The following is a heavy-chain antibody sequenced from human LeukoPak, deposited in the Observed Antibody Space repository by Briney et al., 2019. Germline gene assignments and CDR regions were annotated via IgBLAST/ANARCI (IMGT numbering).Heavy chain of an antibody. V-gene: IGHV1-2*06. Sequence: GASVKVSCKASGYIFTGFYMHWVRQAPGQGLEWMGRINPNSGGTNSVQKFQGRVTMTRDTSINTAYMELNSLRSDDTAVYYCARSSGSNLDFDYWGQGTLVTVSS. CDR1: GYIFTGFY. D-gene: IGHD1-26*01. J-gene: IGHJ4*02. CDR2: INPNSGGT. CDR3: ARSSGSNLDFDY.